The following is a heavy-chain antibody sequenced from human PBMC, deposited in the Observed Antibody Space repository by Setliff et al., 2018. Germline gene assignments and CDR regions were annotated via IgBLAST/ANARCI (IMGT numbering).Heavy chain of an antibody. J-gene: IGHJ3*02. CDR2: IYTSGST. CDR3: ARKGISALSGAFDM. D-gene: IGHD1-26*01. V-gene: IGHV4-4*07. CDR1: GYSISSDSY. Sequence: NPSETLSLTCAVSGYSISSDSYWGWIRQPAGKGLEWIGRIYTSGSTNYNPSLKSRVTMSVDTSKNQFSLKLSSVTAADTAVYYCARKGISALSGAFDMWGQGTMVTVSS.